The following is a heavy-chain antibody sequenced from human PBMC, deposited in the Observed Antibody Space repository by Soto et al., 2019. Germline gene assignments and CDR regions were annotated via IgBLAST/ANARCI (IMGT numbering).Heavy chain of an antibody. D-gene: IGHD3-3*01. Sequence: GASVKVSCKASGFTFTSSAMQWVRQTRGQRLEWIGWIVVGSGNTNYAQRFQERVTITRDMSTSTAYMELSSLRSEDMAVYYCAADSDDFWSGYYAFDIWGQGTMVTVSS. CDR3: AADSDDFWSGYYAFDI. CDR2: IVVGSGNT. J-gene: IGHJ3*02. CDR1: GFTFTSSA. V-gene: IGHV1-58*02.